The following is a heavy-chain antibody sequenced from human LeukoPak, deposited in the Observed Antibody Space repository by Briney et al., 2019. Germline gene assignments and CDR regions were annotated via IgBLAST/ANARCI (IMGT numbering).Heavy chain of an antibody. V-gene: IGHV4-38-2*02. D-gene: IGHD1-26*01. CDR2: IYHSGST. CDR3: ARAAYSGSLLQH. Sequence: SETLSLTCTVSGYSISSGYYWGWIRQPPGKGLEWIGSIYHSGSTYYNPSLKSRVTISVDTSKNQFSLKLSSVTAADTAVYYCARAAYSGSLLQHWGQGTLVTVSS. CDR1: GYSISSGYY. J-gene: IGHJ1*01.